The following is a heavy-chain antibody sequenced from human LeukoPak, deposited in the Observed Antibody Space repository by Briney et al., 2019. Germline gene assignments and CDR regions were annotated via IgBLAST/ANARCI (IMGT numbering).Heavy chain of an antibody. CDR1: GGSISTYY. CDR2: ISYGNT. Sequence: SETLSLTCSVSGGSISTYYWNWIRQTPGKGLEWIGHISYGNTNYNPSLKSRVTISVDTSKNQFSLKLTSVTAADTAVYYCARDKAHSYGRYFDPWGQGALVTVSS. CDR3: ARDKAHSYGRYFDP. V-gene: IGHV4-59*01. J-gene: IGHJ5*02. D-gene: IGHD5-18*01.